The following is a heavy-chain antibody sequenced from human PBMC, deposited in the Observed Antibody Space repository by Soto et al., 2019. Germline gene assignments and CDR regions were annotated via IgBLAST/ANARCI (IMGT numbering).Heavy chain of an antibody. CDR3: AGEPQGGPAAGAFDI. V-gene: IGHV4-30-4*01. D-gene: IGHD6-25*01. Sequence: LSLTCTVSGGSISSGDYYWSWIRQPPGKGLEWIGFIFNSANTYYNPSLKSRVTISIDTAKNQFSLHLTSVTAADTAVYSCAGEPQGGPAAGAFDIWGQGTVVTVSS. CDR1: GGSISSGDYY. CDR2: IFNSANT. J-gene: IGHJ3*02.